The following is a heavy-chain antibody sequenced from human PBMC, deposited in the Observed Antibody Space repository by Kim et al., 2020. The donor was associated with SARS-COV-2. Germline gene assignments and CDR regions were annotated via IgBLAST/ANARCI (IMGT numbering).Heavy chain of an antibody. CDR2: IYYSGST. D-gene: IGHD1-26*01. J-gene: IGHJ4*02. Sequence: SETLSLTCTVSGGSVSSGSYYWSWIRQPPGKGLEWIGYIYYSGSTNYNPSLKSRVTISVDTSKNQFSLKLSSVTAADTAVYYCAREFIVGAPWRFFDYWGQGTLVTVSS. CDR3: AREFIVGAPWRFFDY. CDR1: GGSVSSGSYY. V-gene: IGHV4-61*01.